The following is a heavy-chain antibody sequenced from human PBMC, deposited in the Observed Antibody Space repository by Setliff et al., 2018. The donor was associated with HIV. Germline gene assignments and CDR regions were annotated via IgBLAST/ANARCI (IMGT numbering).Heavy chain of an antibody. Sequence: SETLSLTCTVSGGSISSSTYYWGWIRQPPGKGLEWIGSLYYSGGTYYNPSLKSRVTISVDTSKNQFSLKLSSVTAADTAVYYCARRYYYYYMDVWGKGTTVTVSS. J-gene: IGHJ6*03. CDR2: LYYSGGT. CDR3: ARRYYYYYMDV. V-gene: IGHV4-39*01. CDR1: GGSISSSTYY.